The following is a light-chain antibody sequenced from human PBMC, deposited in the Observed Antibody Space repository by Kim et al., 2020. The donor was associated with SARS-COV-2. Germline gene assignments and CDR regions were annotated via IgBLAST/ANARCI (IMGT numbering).Light chain of an antibody. CDR3: NSRDTSGVHVV. CDR1: SLRRYS. J-gene: IGLJ2*01. V-gene: IGLV3-19*01. Sequence: SSELTQDPAVSVALGQTVRITCQGDSLRRYSGSWIQQKPGQAPVLVIYDKNNRPSGIPDRFSGSSSGNTASLTIAGAQAEDEADYYCNSRDTSGVHVVFGGGTQLTVL. CDR2: DKN.